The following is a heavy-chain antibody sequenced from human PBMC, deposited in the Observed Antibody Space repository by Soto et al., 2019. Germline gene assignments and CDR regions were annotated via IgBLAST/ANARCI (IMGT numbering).Heavy chain of an antibody. CDR3: ARYPSGYSGYKYYYYYGMDV. J-gene: IGHJ6*02. CDR2: MNPNSGNT. V-gene: IGHV1-8*01. D-gene: IGHD5-12*01. Sequence: QVQLVQSGAEVKKPGASVKVSCKASGYTFTSYDINWVRQATGQGLEWMGWMNPNSGNTGYAQKFQGRVTMTRNTSXXTXYXXLSSLRSEDTAVYYCARYPSGYSGYKYYYYYGMDVWGQGTTVTVSS. CDR1: GYTFTSYD.